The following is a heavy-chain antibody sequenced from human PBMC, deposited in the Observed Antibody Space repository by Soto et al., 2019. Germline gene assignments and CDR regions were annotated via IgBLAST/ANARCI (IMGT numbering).Heavy chain of an antibody. CDR3: AMLASYYYGSGSYYWFDP. CDR2: INHSGST. Sequence: SETLSLTCAVYGGSFSGYYWSWIRQPPGKRLKRIGEINHSGSTNYNPSLKSRDTISVDTSKNHFSLKLSSVTAADTAVYYCAMLASYYYGSGSYYWFDPWGQGTLVTVSS. J-gene: IGHJ5*02. D-gene: IGHD3-10*01. CDR1: GGSFSGYY. V-gene: IGHV4-34*01.